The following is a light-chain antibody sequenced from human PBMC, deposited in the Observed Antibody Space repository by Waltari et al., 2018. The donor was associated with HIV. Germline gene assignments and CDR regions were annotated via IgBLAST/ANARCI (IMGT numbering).Light chain of an antibody. CDR1: RREVGGYTF. CDR2: EVS. V-gene: IGLV2-14*01. Sequence: QSALPHPPSVPGSPGQSITISCPGSRREVGGYTFVSWYQQHLRKAPKLMVYEVSNRPSGVSNRFSGSKSGNTASLTIFGLQAEDDAVYYCSSYTTTSNVELFGGGTKLTVL. CDR3: SSYTTTSNVEL. J-gene: IGLJ2*01.